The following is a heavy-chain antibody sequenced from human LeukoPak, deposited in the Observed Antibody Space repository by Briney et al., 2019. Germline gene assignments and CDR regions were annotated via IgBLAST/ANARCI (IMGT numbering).Heavy chain of an antibody. CDR1: GGSISSYY. Sequence: PSETLSLTCTVSGGSISSYYWSWIRHPAWKVLDWIGRIYTSGSTNYNPSLKSRVTMSVDTSKNQFSLKLSSVTAADTAVYYCARDKSSDYVWGSYRPDNWFDPWGQGTLVTVSS. CDR2: IYTSGST. V-gene: IGHV4-4*07. CDR3: ARDKSSDYVWGSYRPDNWFDP. J-gene: IGHJ5*02. D-gene: IGHD3-16*02.